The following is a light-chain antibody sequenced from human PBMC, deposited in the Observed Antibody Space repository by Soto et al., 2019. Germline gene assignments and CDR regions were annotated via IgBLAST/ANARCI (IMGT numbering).Light chain of an antibody. CDR1: QSVGSN. CDR2: GAS. Sequence: EIVMTQSPATLSVSPGERATLSCRASQSVGSNLAWYQQKPGQAPRLLIFGASSRATGVPARFSGSGSGTEFTLTINGLQSEDFAVYFCQQYDNLPLTFGPGTKVDIK. J-gene: IGKJ3*01. CDR3: QQYDNLPLT. V-gene: IGKV3-15*01.